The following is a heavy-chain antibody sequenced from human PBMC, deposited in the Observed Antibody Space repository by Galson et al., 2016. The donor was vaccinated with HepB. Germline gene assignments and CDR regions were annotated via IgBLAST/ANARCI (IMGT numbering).Heavy chain of an antibody. CDR2: ISRSGDST. CDR1: GFTFNNYG. V-gene: IGHV3-23*01. Sequence: SLRLSCAASGFTFNNYGMTWVRQAPGKGLEVVSSISRSGDSTDYADSVKGRFTISRDNSKNTLSLQMNSLRVEDTAVYYCVQESTAQAVWGKGTTVTVSS. J-gene: IGHJ6*04. CDR3: VQESTAQAV.